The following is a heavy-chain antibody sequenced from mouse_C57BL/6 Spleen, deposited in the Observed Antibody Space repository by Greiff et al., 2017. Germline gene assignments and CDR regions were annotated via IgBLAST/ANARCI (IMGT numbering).Heavy chain of an antibody. V-gene: IGHV1-64*01. CDR3: ARGLSPYYYAMDY. J-gene: IGHJ4*01. CDR1: GYTFTSYW. Sequence: QVQLQQPGAELVKPGASVKLSCKASGYTFTSYWMHWVKQRPGQGLEWIGMIHPNSGSTNYNEKFKSKATLTVDKSSSTAYMQLSSLTSEDAAVYDCARGLSPYYYAMDYWGQGTSVTVSA. CDR2: IHPNSGST.